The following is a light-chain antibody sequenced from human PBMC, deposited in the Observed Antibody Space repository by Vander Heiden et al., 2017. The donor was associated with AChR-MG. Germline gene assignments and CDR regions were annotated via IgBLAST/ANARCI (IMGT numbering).Light chain of an antibody. CDR3: QSYDNSLSAFYV. CDR1: SPNIGAGYD. J-gene: IGLJ1*01. V-gene: IGLV1-40*01. CDR2: GNS. Sequence: QSVLTQPPSVSGAPGQRVTISCTGTSPNIGAGYDVHWYQQLPGIAPKLLIFGNSNRPSGVPDRFSGSKSGTSASLAITGLQAEDEADYYCQSYDNSLSAFYVFGTGTKVTVL.